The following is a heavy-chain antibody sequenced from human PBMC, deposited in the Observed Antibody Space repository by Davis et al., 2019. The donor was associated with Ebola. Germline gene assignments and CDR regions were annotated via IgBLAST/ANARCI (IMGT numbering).Heavy chain of an antibody. D-gene: IGHD6-13*01. CDR2: INTNTGDP. V-gene: IGHV7-4-1*02. J-gene: IGHJ6*04. Sequence: AASVKVSCKASGYTFTNYGITWVRQAPGQGLEWMGWINTNTGDPTYAQGFTGRFVFSLDTSVSTAYLQISSLKAEDTAVYYCANLGYSSSWGMDVWGKGTTVTVSS. CDR1: GYTFTNYG. CDR3: ANLGYSSSWGMDV.